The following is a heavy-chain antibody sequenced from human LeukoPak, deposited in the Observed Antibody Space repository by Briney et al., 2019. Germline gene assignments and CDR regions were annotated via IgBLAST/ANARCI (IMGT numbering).Heavy chain of an antibody. CDR1: GFTFSSYS. V-gene: IGHV3-21*01. Sequence: GGSLRLSCAASGFTFSSYSMDWVRQAPGKGLEWVSSISSSSSYIYYADSVKGRFTISRDNSKNTLYLQMNSLRAEDTAVYYCARENRRRGYSYGALDYWGQGTLVTVSS. J-gene: IGHJ4*02. D-gene: IGHD5-18*01. CDR2: ISSSSSYI. CDR3: ARENRRRGYSYGALDY.